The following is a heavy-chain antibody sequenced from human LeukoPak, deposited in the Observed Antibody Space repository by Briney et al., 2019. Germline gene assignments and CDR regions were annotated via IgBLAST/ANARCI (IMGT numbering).Heavy chain of an antibody. V-gene: IGHV4-38-2*02. CDR1: GYSISSGFH. J-gene: IGHJ5*02. D-gene: IGHD3-3*01. Sequence: SETLSLTCTVSGYSISSGFHWGWIRQPPGKGLEWIGCMYHSGSTYYNPPLKSRVTISVDTSKNQFSLKLSSVTAADTAVYYCARGLGITIFGVVSRGWFDPWGQGTLVTVSS. CDR3: ARGLGITIFGVVSRGWFDP. CDR2: MYHSGST.